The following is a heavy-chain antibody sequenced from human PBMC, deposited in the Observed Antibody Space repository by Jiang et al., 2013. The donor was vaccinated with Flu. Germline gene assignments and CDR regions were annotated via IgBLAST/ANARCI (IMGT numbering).Heavy chain of an antibody. Sequence: RLSCAASGFTFSSYGMHWVRQAPGKGLEWVAVIWYDGSNKYYADSVKGRFTISRDNSKNTLYLQMNSLRAEDTAVYYCARDSEKWLIGYFDLWGRGTLVTVSS. V-gene: IGHV3-33*01. CDR1: GFTFSSYG. J-gene: IGHJ2*01. CDR3: ARDSEKWLIGYFDL. D-gene: IGHD6-19*01. CDR2: IWYDGSNK.